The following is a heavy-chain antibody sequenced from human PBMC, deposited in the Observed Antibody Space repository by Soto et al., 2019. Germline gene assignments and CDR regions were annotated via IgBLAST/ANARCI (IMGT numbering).Heavy chain of an antibody. CDR3: ARAPKVSGSSQTRPDF. Sequence: PSETLSLTCTVSGGSISSYYWSWIRQPPGKGLEWIGYTYYSGSTKYNPSLKSRVTISVDTSKNQVPLNLASVSAADTAVYYCARAPKVSGSSQTRPDFWGQGTLVTVSS. CDR1: GGSISSYY. V-gene: IGHV4-59*12. J-gene: IGHJ4*02. CDR2: TYYSGST. D-gene: IGHD6-6*01.